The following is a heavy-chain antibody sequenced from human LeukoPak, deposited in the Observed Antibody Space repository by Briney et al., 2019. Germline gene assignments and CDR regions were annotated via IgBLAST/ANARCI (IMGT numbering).Heavy chain of an antibody. D-gene: IGHD5-18*01. Sequence: SETLSLTCTVSGGSISGYYWSCIRQAPGKGLEWIGYIYSNGATLYSPSLKSRVTMAVDTSNNQFSLKLRSVTAADTAVYYCASHRRSHGAEYWGQGTLVTVSS. J-gene: IGHJ4*02. CDR2: IYSNGAT. V-gene: IGHV4-59*01. CDR3: ASHRRSHGAEY. CDR1: GGSISGYY.